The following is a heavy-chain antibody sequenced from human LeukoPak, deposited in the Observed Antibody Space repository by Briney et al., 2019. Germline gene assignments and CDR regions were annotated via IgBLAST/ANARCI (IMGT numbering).Heavy chain of an antibody. CDR2: IYYSGST. D-gene: IGHD6-13*01. V-gene: IGHV4-34*01. CDR3: ARALSAAGTLSYYMDV. J-gene: IGHJ6*03. CDR1: GGSFSGYY. Sequence: SETLSLTCAVYGGSFSGYYWSWIRQPPGKGLEWIANIYYSGSTYYNPSLKSRVTISVDTSKNQFSLKLSSVTAADTAVYYCARALSAAGTLSYYMDVWGKGTTVTVSS.